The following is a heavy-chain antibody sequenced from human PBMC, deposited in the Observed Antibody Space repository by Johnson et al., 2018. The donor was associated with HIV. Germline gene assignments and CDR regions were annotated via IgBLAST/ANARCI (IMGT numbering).Heavy chain of an antibody. D-gene: IGHD4-17*01. CDR2: INWNGGST. J-gene: IGHJ3*02. Sequence: VQLVESGGGAVRPGGSLRLSCVASGFTFDDYGMSWVRQAPGKGLEWVSGINWNGGSTGYADSVKGRFTISRDNAKNSLYLQMNSLRAEYTAFYYCARAVGFDYGRGDAFDIWGQGTMVTVSS. CDR1: GFTFDDYG. V-gene: IGHV3-20*04. CDR3: ARAVGFDYGRGDAFDI.